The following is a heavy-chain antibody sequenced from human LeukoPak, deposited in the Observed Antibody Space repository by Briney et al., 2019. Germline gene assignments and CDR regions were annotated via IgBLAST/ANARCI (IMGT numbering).Heavy chain of an antibody. J-gene: IGHJ4*02. CDR2: VYPRDSDA. CDR1: GYSFTSYW. CDR3: ARLAVEDYYFDY. Sequence: GESLKISCKGSGYSFTSYWIVWVRQMPGRGLESMGIVYPRDSDARYNPSFLGQVTISADRSINTAYLQWSSLKASDTAIYYCARLAVEDYYFDYWGQGTQVTVSS. V-gene: IGHV5-51*01.